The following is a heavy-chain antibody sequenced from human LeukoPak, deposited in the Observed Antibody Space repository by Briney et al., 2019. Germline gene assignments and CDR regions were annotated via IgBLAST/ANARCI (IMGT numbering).Heavy chain of an antibody. V-gene: IGHV3-49*04. CDR3: VRGGLEDGDYIFDY. CDR1: GFTCGDFG. D-gene: IGHD4-17*01. Sequence: QPGGSLRLSCAASGFTCGDFGMNWVRQAPGKGREWVAFIRSEAYGGAPEYAASVRDRFTISRDASKSIAYRLVIGLKTEDTAVYYCVRGGLEDGDYIFDYWGQGTLVTVPS. CDR2: IRSEAYGGAP. J-gene: IGHJ4*02.